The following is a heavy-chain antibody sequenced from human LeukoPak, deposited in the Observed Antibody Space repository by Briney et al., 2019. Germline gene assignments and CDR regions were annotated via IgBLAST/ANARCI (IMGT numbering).Heavy chain of an antibody. V-gene: IGHV4-39*01. Sequence: SETLSLTFAGSGDSISTSNSYWGWIRRPPGKGLEWVGSIYYSGNTYYNPSRKSRFTISVDTSKNQFSLKLTSVTAADTAVYYCARQTGVGLFILPGGRGTLVTVSS. D-gene: IGHD3-3*01. CDR2: IYYSGNT. CDR1: GDSISTSNSY. CDR3: ARQTGVGLFILP. J-gene: IGHJ4*02.